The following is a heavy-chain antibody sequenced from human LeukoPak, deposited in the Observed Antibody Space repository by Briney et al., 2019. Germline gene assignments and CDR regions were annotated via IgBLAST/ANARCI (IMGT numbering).Heavy chain of an antibody. D-gene: IGHD6-19*01. CDR3: ARDGRRAVAVDAFDI. J-gene: IGHJ3*02. V-gene: IGHV3-21*01. Sequence: GGSLRLSCAASGFTFSSYSMNWVRQAPGKGLEWVSSISSSSSYIYYADSVKGRFTISRDNAKNSLYLQMNSLRAEDTAVYYCARDGRRAVAVDAFDIWGQGTMVTVSS. CDR1: GFTFSSYS. CDR2: ISSSSSYI.